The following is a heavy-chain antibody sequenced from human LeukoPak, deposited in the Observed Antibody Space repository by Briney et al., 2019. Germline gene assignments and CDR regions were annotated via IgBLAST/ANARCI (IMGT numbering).Heavy chain of an antibody. D-gene: IGHD2-15*01. CDR3: ARDSKLKALSEFDY. V-gene: IGHV3-21*01. J-gene: IGHJ4*02. CDR2: ISSSSSYI. CDR1: GFTFSSYS. Sequence: GGSLRLSCAASGFTFSSYSMNWVRQAPGKGLEWVSSISSSSSYIYYADSVKGRFTISRDNAKNSLYLQMNSLRAEDTAVYYCARDSKLKALSEFDYWGQGTLVTVSS.